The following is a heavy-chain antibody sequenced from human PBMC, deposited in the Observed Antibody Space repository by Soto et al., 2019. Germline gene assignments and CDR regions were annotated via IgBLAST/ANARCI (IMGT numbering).Heavy chain of an antibody. J-gene: IGHJ6*02. CDR1: GFTFSSYW. D-gene: IGHD2-21*02. Sequence: LRLSCAASGFTFSSYWMHWVRQAPGKGLVWVSRINSDGSSTSYADSVKGRFTISRDNAKNTLYLQMNSLRAEDTAVYYCARDHVTYYYYYGMDVWGQGTTVTVSS. CDR3: ARDHVTYYYYYGMDV. V-gene: IGHV3-74*01. CDR2: INSDGSST.